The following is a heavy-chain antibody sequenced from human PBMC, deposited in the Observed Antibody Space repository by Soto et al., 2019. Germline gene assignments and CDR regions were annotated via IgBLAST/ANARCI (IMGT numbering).Heavy chain of an antibody. V-gene: IGHV3-7*01. J-gene: IGHJ5*02. CDR1: GFIFCNHW. CDR2: IKEDGSKT. Sequence: GGSLRLSCAAPGFIFCNHWMSWVRQAPGKGLEWVANIKEDGSKTFYMDSVKGRFTISRDNAKNSLYLQMSSLRAEDTAVYYCARGGYKGWFDPWGQGTLVTAPQ. CDR3: ARGGYKGWFDP. D-gene: IGHD3-10*01.